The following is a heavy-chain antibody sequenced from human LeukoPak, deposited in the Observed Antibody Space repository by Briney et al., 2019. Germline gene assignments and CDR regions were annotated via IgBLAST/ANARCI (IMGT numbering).Heavy chain of an antibody. D-gene: IGHD2-15*01. CDR1: GYSFTSYW. CDR3: ARRYCSGGSCDGVDY. Sequence: GESLKISCKGSGYSFTSYWIGWVRQMPGKGLEWMGIIYPGDSDTRYSPSFQGQATISADKSISTAYLQWSSLKASDTAMYYCARRYCSGGSCDGVDYWGQGTLVTVSS. J-gene: IGHJ4*02. V-gene: IGHV5-51*01. CDR2: IYPGDSDT.